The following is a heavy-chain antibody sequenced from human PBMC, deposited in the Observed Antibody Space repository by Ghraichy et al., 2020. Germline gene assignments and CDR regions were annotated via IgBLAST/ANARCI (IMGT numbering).Heavy chain of an antibody. Sequence: GGSLRLSCAASGFTFSSYAMSWVRQAPGKGLEWVSAISGGGGSTYYADSVKGRFTISRDNSKNTLYLQMNSLRAEDTAVYYCAKDPMRVGYPYYFDYWGQGTLVTVSS. CDR2: ISGGGGST. V-gene: IGHV3-23*01. CDR3: AKDPMRVGYPYYFDY. J-gene: IGHJ4*02. D-gene: IGHD3-22*01. CDR1: GFTFSSYA.